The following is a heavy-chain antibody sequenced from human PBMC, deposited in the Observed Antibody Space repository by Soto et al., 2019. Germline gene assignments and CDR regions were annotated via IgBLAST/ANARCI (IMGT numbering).Heavy chain of an antibody. CDR2: ISGSGGTT. Sequence: GGSLRLSCAASGFAFKNYAVSWVRQAPGKGLEWLSVISGSGGTTRSADSVKGRFTISRDNSKNTLYLQMNSLRAEDTAIYYCAKDPHSGSGSYQRGIFDNWGQATLVTVSS. D-gene: IGHD3-10*01. CDR3: AKDPHSGSGSYQRGIFDN. CDR1: GFAFKNYA. J-gene: IGHJ4*02. V-gene: IGHV3-23*01.